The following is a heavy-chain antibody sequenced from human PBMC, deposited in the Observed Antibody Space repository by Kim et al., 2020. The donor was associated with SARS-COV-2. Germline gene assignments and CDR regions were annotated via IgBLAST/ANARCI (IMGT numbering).Heavy chain of an antibody. D-gene: IGHD6-19*01. CDR1: GYTFTNYA. Sequence: ASVKVSCKASGYTFTNYAMHWVRQAPGQRREWMGSINPGTGDTKYSQKFQGRVTFTRDTSATTAYLELSSLRSEDTAVYYCAREYSSGWYVDYWGQGTLVAVSS. CDR3: AREYSSGWYVDY. CDR2: INPGTGDT. V-gene: IGHV1-3*01. J-gene: IGHJ4*02.